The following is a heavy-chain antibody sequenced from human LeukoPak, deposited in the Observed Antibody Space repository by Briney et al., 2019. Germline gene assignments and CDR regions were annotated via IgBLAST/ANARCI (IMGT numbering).Heavy chain of an antibody. Sequence: GGSLRLSCAASGFTFSTYSLNWVRQAPGKGLEWVSSVSSGSPSLLYADSVKGRFTISRDNAKNSLYLQMNSLGAEDTAVYYCARAFTRGYSYGAEVGYWGQGTLVTVSS. CDR2: VSSGSPSL. CDR1: GFTFSTYS. D-gene: IGHD5-18*01. J-gene: IGHJ4*02. CDR3: ARAFTRGYSYGAEVGY. V-gene: IGHV3-21*01.